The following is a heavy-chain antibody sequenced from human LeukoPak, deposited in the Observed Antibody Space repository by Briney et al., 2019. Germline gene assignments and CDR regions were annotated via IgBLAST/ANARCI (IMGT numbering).Heavy chain of an antibody. D-gene: IGHD3-3*01. Sequence: SGTLSLTCTVSGGSISSYYWSWIRQPPGKGLEWIGYIYYSGSTNYNPSLKSRVTISVDTSKNQFSLKLSSVTAADTAVYYCARLGYDFWSGPFGYYYYGMDVWGQGTTVTVSS. V-gene: IGHV4-59*08. CDR2: IYYSGST. J-gene: IGHJ6*02. CDR3: ARLGYDFWSGPFGYYYYGMDV. CDR1: GGSISSYY.